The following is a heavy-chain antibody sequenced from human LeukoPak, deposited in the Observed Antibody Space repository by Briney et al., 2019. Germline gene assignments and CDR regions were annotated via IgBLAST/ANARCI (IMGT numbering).Heavy chain of an antibody. V-gene: IGHV3-7*04. Sequence: GGSLRLSCAASGFTFSSYWMSWVRQAPGKGLEWVAKIKQDGSEKYYVDSVKGRFTISRDNAKNSLYLQMNSLRAEDTAVYYCAREGSGSSSWYSSYWGQGTLVTVSS. CDR3: AREGSGSSSWYSSY. J-gene: IGHJ4*02. CDR2: IKQDGSEK. D-gene: IGHD6-13*01. CDR1: GFTFSSYW.